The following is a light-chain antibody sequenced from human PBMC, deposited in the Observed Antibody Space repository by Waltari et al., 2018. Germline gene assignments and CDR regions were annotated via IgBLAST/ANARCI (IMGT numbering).Light chain of an antibody. J-gene: IGKJ4*01. CDR2: WAS. CDR3: QQHFTAPIT. V-gene: IGKV4-1*01. CDR1: QSVLSSSNNENY. Sequence: DIVMTQSADSLAVSLGERATINCKSSQSVLSSSNNENYLAWYQQNPGQTPKLLLYWASTRESGVPDRFSGSGSGTDFTLTISSVQAEDAAVYYCQQHFTAPITFGGGTKVEIK.